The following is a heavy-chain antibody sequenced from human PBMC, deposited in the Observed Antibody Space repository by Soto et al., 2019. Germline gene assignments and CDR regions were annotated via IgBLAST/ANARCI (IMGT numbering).Heavy chain of an antibody. V-gene: IGHV3-48*03. Sequence: LRLSCAASGFTFRTYEMNWVRQAPGKGLEWVSYITSSGSSIYYADSMKGRFTISRDNAKNSLYLQVNSLRAEDTAVYYCARGAGSGYDPTYNWFDPWGQGNLVTVSS. CDR1: GFTFRTYE. CDR2: ITSSGSSI. J-gene: IGHJ5*02. D-gene: IGHD5-12*01. CDR3: ARGAGSGYDPTYNWFDP.